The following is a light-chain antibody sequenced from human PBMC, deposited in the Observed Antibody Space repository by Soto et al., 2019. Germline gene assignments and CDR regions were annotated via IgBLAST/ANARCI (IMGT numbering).Light chain of an antibody. CDR3: QQVDSYPLT. V-gene: IGKV1-9*01. J-gene: IGKJ5*01. CDR2: AAS. CDR1: QGITSR. Sequence: EIQLTQSPSFLSESVGDRVTNTCRASQGITSRLAWYQQKPGRAPNLLIYAASTLQSGVPSRFSGSGSGTEFTLTISSLQPEDFATYYCQQVDSYPLTFGQGTRLEIK.